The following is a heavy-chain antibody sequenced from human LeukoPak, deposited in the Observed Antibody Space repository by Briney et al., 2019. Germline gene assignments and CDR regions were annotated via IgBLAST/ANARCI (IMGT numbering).Heavy chain of an antibody. V-gene: IGHV3-30-3*01. CDR3: ARPRDYVWGSYRYPPPTD. D-gene: IGHD3-16*02. Sequence: PGGSLRLSCAASGSTFSSYGIHWVRQAPGKGLEWVAVISYDGSSKYYADSVKGRFNISRDNSKNTVSLQMNSLRAEDTAVYYCARPRDYVWGSYRYPPPTDWGQGTLVTVSS. CDR2: ISYDGSSK. J-gene: IGHJ4*02. CDR1: GSTFSSYG.